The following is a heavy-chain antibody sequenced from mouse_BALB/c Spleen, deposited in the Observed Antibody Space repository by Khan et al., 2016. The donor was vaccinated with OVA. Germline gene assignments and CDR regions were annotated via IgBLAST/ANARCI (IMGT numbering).Heavy chain of an antibody. CDR3: ASNHYGTCSATDY. CDR2: ISSYYDDA. CDR1: GYTFTNYA. J-gene: IGHJ4*01. Sequence: QVQLQESGAELVRPGVSVKISCKASGYTFTNYAMHWVKQSHAKSLEWIGVISSYYDDASYNQKFKGKATMTVDKSSSTAYLELARLTSEDSANFSRASNHYGTCSATDYWAQGSAVCSSS. V-gene: IGHV1S137*01. D-gene: IGHD2-1*01.